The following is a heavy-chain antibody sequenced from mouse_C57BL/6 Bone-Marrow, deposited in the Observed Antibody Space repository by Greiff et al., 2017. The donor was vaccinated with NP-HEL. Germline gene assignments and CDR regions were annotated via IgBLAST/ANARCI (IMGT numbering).Heavy chain of an antibody. Sequence: VQLQQSGPELVKPGASVKISCKASGYAFSSSWMNWVKQRPGKGLEWIGRIYPGDGDTNYNGKFKGKATLTADKSSSTAYMQLSSLTSEDSAVYFCNYDDDCYARDYGGQGTSVTVSS. J-gene: IGHJ4*01. CDR2: IYPGDGDT. D-gene: IGHD2-4*01. CDR1: GYAFSSSW. CDR3: NYDDDCYARDY. V-gene: IGHV1-82*01.